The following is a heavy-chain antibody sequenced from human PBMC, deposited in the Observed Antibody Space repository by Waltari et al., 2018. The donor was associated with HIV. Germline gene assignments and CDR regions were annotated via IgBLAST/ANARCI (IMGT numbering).Heavy chain of an antibody. D-gene: IGHD3-10*01. V-gene: IGHV3-33*01. CDR2: TWDDGKNK. CDR1: GFTFSTYG. J-gene: IGHJ2*01. Sequence: QVQLVESGGGVVQPGRSLSLSCAASGFTFSTYGMPCVRSSPGKGLEWVAVTWDDGKNKYYADSVKGRFTISRDLSKNTLYRQLNSLRAEDTAVYYWARDTLTGRYFDRWGRGTLVTVAS. CDR3: ARDTLTGRYFDR.